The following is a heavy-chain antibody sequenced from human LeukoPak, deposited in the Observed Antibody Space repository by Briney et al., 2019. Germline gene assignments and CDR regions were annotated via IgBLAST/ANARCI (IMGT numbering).Heavy chain of an antibody. V-gene: IGHV4-59*01. CDR1: GGSFSGYY. CDR3: ARTYYYDSSGYYTGYYFDY. J-gene: IGHJ4*02. CDR2: IYYSGST. D-gene: IGHD3-22*01. Sequence: SETLSLTCAVYGGSFSGYYWTWVRQPPGKGLEWIGYIYYSGSTNYNPSLKSRVTISVDTSKNQFSLKLSSVTAADTAVYYCARTYYYDSSGYYTGYYFDYWGQGTLVTVSS.